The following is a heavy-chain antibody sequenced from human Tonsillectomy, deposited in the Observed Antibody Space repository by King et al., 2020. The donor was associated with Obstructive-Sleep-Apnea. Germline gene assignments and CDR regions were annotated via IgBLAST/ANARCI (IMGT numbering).Heavy chain of an antibody. J-gene: IGHJ6*02. Sequence: VQLQESGPGLVKPSQTLSLTCTVSGGSISSGDYYWSWIRQPPGKGLDWIGYIYYSGSTYYNPSLKSRVTISVDTSKNQFSLKLSSVTAADTAVYYCAREVVGSGSYYSDYYYYGMDVWGQGTTVTVSS. D-gene: IGHD3-10*01. CDR1: GGSISSGDYY. CDR3: AREVVGSGSYYSDYYYYGMDV. CDR2: IYYSGST. V-gene: IGHV4-30-4*01.